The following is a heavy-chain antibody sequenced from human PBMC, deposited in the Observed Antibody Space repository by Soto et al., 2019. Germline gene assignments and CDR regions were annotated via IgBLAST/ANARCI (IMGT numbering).Heavy chain of an antibody. CDR2: ISGSAVIT. V-gene: IGHV3-23*01. D-gene: IGHD2-8*01. J-gene: IGHJ6*02. CDR1: GFTFSSYV. Sequence: EVQLLESGGGLLQPGGSLRLSCAASGFTFSSYVMSWVRQAPGKGLEWVSSISGSAVITHYADSVKGRFTISRDNSKNTVDLHMNSLRVEDTAVYYCAKVGGGVADYYGMDVWGQGTTVTVSS. CDR3: AKVGGGVADYYGMDV.